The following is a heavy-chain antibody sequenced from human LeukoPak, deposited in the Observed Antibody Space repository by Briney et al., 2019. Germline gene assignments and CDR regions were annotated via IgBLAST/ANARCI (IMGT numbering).Heavy chain of an antibody. CDR3: AKDLTAVAGYNRFDP. Sequence: GGSLRLSCAASGFTFSSYAMSWVRQAPGKGLEWVSAMCSSGGGSTNSDSVKGRFTISRDNSKNKRYLQMNSLRAEDTAVYYCAKDLTAVAGYNRFDPWGQGTLVTVS. CDR2: MCSSGGGS. CDR1: GFTFSSYA. V-gene: IGHV3-23*01. D-gene: IGHD6-19*01. J-gene: IGHJ5*02.